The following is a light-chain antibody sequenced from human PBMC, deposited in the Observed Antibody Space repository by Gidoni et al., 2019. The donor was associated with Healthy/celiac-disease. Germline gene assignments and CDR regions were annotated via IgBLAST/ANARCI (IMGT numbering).Light chain of an antibody. J-gene: IGKJ4*01. CDR1: PSVSSN. CDR2: GAS. Sequence: EIVMTPSPATLSVSPGERATLSCRASPSVSSNLAWYQQKPGQAPRLLIYGASIRATGIPARFSGSGSGTEFTLTISSLQSEDFAVYYCQQYNNWPLLTFGGGTKVEIK. V-gene: IGKV3D-15*01. CDR3: QQYNNWPLLT.